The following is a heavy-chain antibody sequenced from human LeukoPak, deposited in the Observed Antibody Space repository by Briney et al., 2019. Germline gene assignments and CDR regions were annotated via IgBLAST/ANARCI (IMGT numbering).Heavy chain of an antibody. CDR1: GGFISSYY. J-gene: IGHJ2*01. CDR2: IYYSGST. CDR3: AREGRNYGDPYFDL. D-gene: IGHD4-17*01. V-gene: IGHV4-59*01. Sequence: SETPSLTCTVSGGFISSYYWSWIRQPPGKGLEWIGYIYYSGSTNYNPSLKSRVTISSDTPKNQFSLKLSSVTAADTAVYYCAREGRNYGDPYFDLWGRGTLVTVSS.